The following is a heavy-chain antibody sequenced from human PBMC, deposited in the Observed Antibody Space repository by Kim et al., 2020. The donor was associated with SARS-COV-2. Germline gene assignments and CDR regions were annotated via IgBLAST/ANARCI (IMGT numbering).Heavy chain of an antibody. J-gene: IGHJ4*02. Sequence: GGSLRLSCVASGFNLGTFDMSSVGQAPGKGLKWVSVITGQDDSTIYPESVKGQFTLPKDSATNTLYLQTNSLRSDQTAVYYCVKRSGLDYSGPATLVSV. V-gene: IGHV3-23*01. D-gene: IGHD3-10*01. CDR3: VKRSGLDY. CDR1: GFNLGTFD. CDR2: ITGQDDST.